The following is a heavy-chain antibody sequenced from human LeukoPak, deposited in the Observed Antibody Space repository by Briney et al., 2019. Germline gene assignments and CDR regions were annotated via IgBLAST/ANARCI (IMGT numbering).Heavy chain of an antibody. CDR1: GGSISSGGYY. Sequence: SETLSLTCTVFGGSISSGGYYWSWIRQHPGKGLEWIGYIYYSGSTYYNPSLKSRVTISVDTSKNQFSLKLSSVTAADTAVYYCATLGFSSGYYYYFDHWGQGTLVTVSS. V-gene: IGHV4-31*03. D-gene: IGHD3-22*01. J-gene: IGHJ4*02. CDR3: ATLGFSSGYYYYFDH. CDR2: IYYSGST.